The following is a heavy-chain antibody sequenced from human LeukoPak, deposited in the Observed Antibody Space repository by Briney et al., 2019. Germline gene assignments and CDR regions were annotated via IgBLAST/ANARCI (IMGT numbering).Heavy chain of an antibody. CDR1: GFTFSSYW. J-gene: IGHJ6*03. Sequence: GGSLRLSCAASGFTFSSYWMHWVRQAPGKGLVWVSRINSDGSSTSYADSVKGRFTISRDNAKNTLYLQMNSLRAEDTAVYYCARVKSSSSWYDPVYYYYYMDVWGKGTTVTVSS. V-gene: IGHV3-74*01. D-gene: IGHD6-13*01. CDR3: ARVKSSSSWYDPVYYYYYMDV. CDR2: INSDGSST.